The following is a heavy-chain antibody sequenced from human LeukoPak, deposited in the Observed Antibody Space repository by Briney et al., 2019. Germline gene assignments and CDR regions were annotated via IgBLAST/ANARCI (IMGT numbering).Heavy chain of an antibody. CDR1: GGTFSSYA. CDR3: ARAPPCSTIRCYPDNWFDP. Sequence: ASVKVSCKASGGTFSSYAISWVRQAPGQGLEWMGIINPGDGSTTYAQKFQGRVTMTRDTSTSTVYMELSSLKSEDTAVYYCARAPPCSTIRCYPDNWFDPWGQGTLVTVSS. J-gene: IGHJ5*02. D-gene: IGHD2-2*01. V-gene: IGHV1-46*01. CDR2: INPGDGST.